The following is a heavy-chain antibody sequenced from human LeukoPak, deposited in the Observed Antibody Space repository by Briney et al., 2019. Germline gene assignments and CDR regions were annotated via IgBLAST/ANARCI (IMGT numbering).Heavy chain of an antibody. V-gene: IGHV3-48*02. CDR1: GFTFSSYS. CDR3: ARVVLTGYYFDAFDI. CDR2: ISGSGGII. J-gene: IGHJ3*02. Sequence: GGSLRLSCAASGFTFSSYSMNWVRQAPGKGLEWVSYISGSGGIIYYTDSVKGRFTISRDNAKISLYLQMNSLRDEDTAVYYCARVVLTGYYFDAFDIWGQGTMVTVSS. D-gene: IGHD3-9*01.